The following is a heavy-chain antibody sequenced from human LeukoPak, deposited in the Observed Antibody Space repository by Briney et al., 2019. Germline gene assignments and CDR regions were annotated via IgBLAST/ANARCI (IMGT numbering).Heavy chain of an antibody. J-gene: IGHJ6*03. V-gene: IGHV4-59*01. Sequence: SETLSLTCTVSGGSISSYYWSWIRQPPGKGLEWIGYIYYSGSTNYNPSLKSRATISVDTSKNQFSLKLSSVTAADTAVYYCARVVTLRRYYYYYMDVWGKGTTVTVSS. CDR3: ARVVTLRRYYYYYMDV. CDR2: IYYSGST. D-gene: IGHD4-11*01. CDR1: GGSISSYY.